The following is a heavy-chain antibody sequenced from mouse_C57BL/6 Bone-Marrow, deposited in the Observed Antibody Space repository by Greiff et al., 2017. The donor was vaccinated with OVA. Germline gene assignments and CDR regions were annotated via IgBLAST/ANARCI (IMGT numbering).Heavy chain of an antibody. V-gene: IGHV1-72*01. CDR3: AGGITTVVRYFDV. CDR1: GYTFTSYW. CDR2: IDPNSGGN. D-gene: IGHD1-1*01. J-gene: IGHJ1*03. Sequence: QVQLQQPGAELVKPGASVKLSCKASGYTFTSYWMPWVQQRPGRGLEWIGRIDPNSGGNKYNEKLKSKATLTVDNPSSTAYMQLSSLTSDDSAVYYCAGGITTVVRYFDVWGTGTTVTVSS.